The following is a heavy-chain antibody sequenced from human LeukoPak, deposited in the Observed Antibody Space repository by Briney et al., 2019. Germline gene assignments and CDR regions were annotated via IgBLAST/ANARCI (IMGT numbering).Heavy chain of an antibody. V-gene: IGHV3-30*19. Sequence: GGSLRLSCAASGFTFSSYGMHWVRQAPGKGLEWVAVISYDGSNKYYADSVKGRFTISRDNSKNTLYLQMNSLRAEDTAVYYCARAIMVRGVRLFDYWGQGTLVTVSS. D-gene: IGHD3-10*01. CDR1: GFTFSSYG. CDR3: ARAIMVRGVRLFDY. CDR2: ISYDGSNK. J-gene: IGHJ4*02.